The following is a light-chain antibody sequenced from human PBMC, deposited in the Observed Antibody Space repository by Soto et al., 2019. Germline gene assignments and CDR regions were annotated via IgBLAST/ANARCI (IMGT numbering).Light chain of an antibody. V-gene: IGKV3-20*01. Sequence: EIVLTQSPGTLSLSPGERATLSCRASQSVSSSYLAWYQQKPGQAPRLLIYGASSRATGIQDRFRGSGSGIVFTLTTSGQRPEDFVVYYCQPDGSYPATFDVGTKVELK. J-gene: IGKJ1*01. CDR1: QSVSSSY. CDR2: GAS. CDR3: QPDGSYPAT.